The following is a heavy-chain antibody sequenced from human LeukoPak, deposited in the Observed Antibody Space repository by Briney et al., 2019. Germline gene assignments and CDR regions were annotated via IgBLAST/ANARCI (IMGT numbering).Heavy chain of an antibody. D-gene: IGHD2-2*01. CDR1: GFTFSSNP. Sequence: GGSLRLSCAASGFTFSSNPMTWVRQAPGKGLEWVSVIYSGGSTYYADSVKGRFTISRDNAKNSLYLQMNSLRAEDTAVYYCARGRYCTSTSCRYFDYWGQGTLVTVSS. CDR3: ARGRYCTSTSCRYFDY. V-gene: IGHV3-53*01. J-gene: IGHJ4*02. CDR2: IYSGGST.